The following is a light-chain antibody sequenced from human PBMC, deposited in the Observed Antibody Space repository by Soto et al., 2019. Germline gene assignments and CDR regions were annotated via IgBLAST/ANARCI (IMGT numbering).Light chain of an antibody. J-gene: IGKJ4*01. V-gene: IGKV3-11*01. CDR3: QQLGT. CDR1: QSVTSY. Sequence: EIVLTQSPATLSLSPGERATLSCRASQSVTSYLAWYQQKPGQAPRLLIYDASNRAPGIPARFSGSGSGTDFTLTISSLEPEAFAVYYCQQLGTFGGGTKVEIK. CDR2: DAS.